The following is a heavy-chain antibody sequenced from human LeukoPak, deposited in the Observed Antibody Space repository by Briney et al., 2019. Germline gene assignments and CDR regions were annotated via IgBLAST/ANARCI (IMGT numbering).Heavy chain of an antibody. CDR2: INPNSGGT. CDR3: ARRRWSDDELVGYY. D-gene: IGHD2-15*01. J-gene: IGHJ4*02. V-gene: IGHV1-2*02. CDR1: GYTLTELS. Sequence: ASVKVSCKVSGYTLTELSMHWVRQAPGQGLEWMGWINPNSGGTNYAQKFQGRVTMTGDTSISTAYMELSRLRSDDTAVYYCARRRWSDDELVGYYWGQGTLVTVSS.